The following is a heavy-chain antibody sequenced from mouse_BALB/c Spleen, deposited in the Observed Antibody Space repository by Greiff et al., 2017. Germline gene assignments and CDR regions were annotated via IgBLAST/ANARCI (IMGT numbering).Heavy chain of an antibody. D-gene: IGHD2-3*01. Sequence: LQQPGSELVRPGASVKLSCKASGYTFTSYWMHWVKQRPGQGLEWIGNIYPGSGSTNYDEKFKSKATLTVDTSSSTAYMQLSSLTSEDSAVYYCTRRDGYYWFAYWGQGTLVTVSA. J-gene: IGHJ3*01. CDR2: IYPGSGST. CDR3: TRRDGYYWFAY. V-gene: IGHV1S22*01. CDR1: GYTFTSYW.